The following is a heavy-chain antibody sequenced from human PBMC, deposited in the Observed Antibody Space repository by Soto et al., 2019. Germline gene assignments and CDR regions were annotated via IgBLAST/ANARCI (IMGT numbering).Heavy chain of an antibody. CDR3: AREGLQRVLYDFWSGYTPALFDY. Sequence: QVQLVQSGAEVKKPGASVKVSCKASGYTFTSYGISWVRQAPGQGLEWMGWISAYNGNTNYAQKLKGRVTMTTDTSTSADYMELRRMRYDDTAVYYCAREGLQRVLYDFWSGYTPALFDYWGQGPLVTVSS. V-gene: IGHV1-18*04. J-gene: IGHJ4*02. D-gene: IGHD3-3*01. CDR1: GYTFTSYG. CDR2: ISAYNGNT.